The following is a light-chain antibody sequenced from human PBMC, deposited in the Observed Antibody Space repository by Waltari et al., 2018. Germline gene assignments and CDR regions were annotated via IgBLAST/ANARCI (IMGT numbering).Light chain of an antibody. V-gene: IGLV1-51*01. J-gene: IGLJ3*02. CDR3: GTWDATLSAGV. CDR2: ENN. Sequence: QSVLPQPPSVSAAPGQKVTISCSGSYSNIGNNYVSWYQQLPGTAPKLLIYENNKRPSGIPDRFSGSKSGASATLGITGLQTGDEADYYCGTWDATLSAGVFGGGTKVTVL. CDR1: YSNIGNNY.